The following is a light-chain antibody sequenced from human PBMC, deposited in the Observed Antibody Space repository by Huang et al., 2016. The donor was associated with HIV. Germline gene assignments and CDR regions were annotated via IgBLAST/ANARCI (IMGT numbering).Light chain of an antibody. CDR1: QTINTY. J-gene: IGKJ4*01. CDR3: QQSYSSLLS. Sequence: DIQMTQSTSSLSASVGDRVIMTCRASQTINTYLNWYQQRPGKAPKLLIYAASSLQSGVPSRFSGSGSGTDFTLTISSLQPEDFATYYCQQSYSSLLSFGGGTKVAIK. V-gene: IGKV1-39*01. CDR2: AAS.